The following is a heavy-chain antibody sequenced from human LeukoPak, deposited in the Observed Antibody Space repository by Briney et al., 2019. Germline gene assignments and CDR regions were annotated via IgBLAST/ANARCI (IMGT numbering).Heavy chain of an antibody. D-gene: IGHD5-18*01. CDR1: GFTFSSYE. J-gene: IGHJ6*03. V-gene: IGHV3-48*03. CDR3: AKDQKRGYSYGYLFYYYYMDV. Sequence: GGSLRLSCAASGFTFSSYEMNWVRQAPGKGLEWVSYISSIGSTIYYADSVKGRFTISRDNAKNSLYLQMNSLRAEDTAVYYCAKDQKRGYSYGYLFYYYYMDVWAKGPRSPSP. CDR2: ISSIGSTI.